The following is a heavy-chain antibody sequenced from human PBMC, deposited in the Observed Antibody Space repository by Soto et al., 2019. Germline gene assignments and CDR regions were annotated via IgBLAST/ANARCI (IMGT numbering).Heavy chain of an antibody. D-gene: IGHD3-16*01. Sequence: SETLSLTCAVYGGSFSGYYWSWIRQPPGKGLEWIGEINHSGSTNYNPSLKSRVTISVDTSKNQFSLKLSSVTAADTAVYYCARGFTTGLGGYYYGMDVWGQGTTVTVS. CDR2: INHSGST. CDR3: ARGFTTGLGGYYYGMDV. J-gene: IGHJ6*02. V-gene: IGHV4-34*01. CDR1: GGSFSGYY.